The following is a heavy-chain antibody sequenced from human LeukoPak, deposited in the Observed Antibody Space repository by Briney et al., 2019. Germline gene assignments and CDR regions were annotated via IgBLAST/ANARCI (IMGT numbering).Heavy chain of an antibody. CDR3: ARALQDYYYGMDV. CDR2: IYYSGRT. V-gene: IGHV4-59*08. J-gene: IGHJ6*02. CDR1: GDSISGYY. D-gene: IGHD5-24*01. Sequence: SETLSLTCTVSGDSISGYYWTWIRQPPGKGLEWIGYIYYSGRTNYNSSLKSRVTISEDTSKNHFSLRLRSVTAADTAVYYCARALQDYYYGMDVWGQGTTVTVSS.